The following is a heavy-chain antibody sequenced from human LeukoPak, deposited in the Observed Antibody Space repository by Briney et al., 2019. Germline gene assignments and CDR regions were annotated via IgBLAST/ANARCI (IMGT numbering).Heavy chain of an antibody. V-gene: IGHV3-30*04. CDR2: ISYDGSNK. CDR1: GFTFSSYV. CDR3: ARDPYGSLYYYYGMDV. D-gene: IGHD3-10*01. Sequence: GGSLRLSCAASGFTFSSYVMHWVRQAPGKGLEWVAVISYDGSNKYYADSVKGRFTISRDNSKNTLYLQMNSLRAEDTAVYYCARDPYGSLYYYYGMDVWGRGTTVTVSS. J-gene: IGHJ6*02.